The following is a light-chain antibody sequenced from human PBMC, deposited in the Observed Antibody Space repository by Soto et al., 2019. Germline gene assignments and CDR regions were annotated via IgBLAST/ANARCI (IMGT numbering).Light chain of an antibody. CDR3: QQRSSWPIT. CDR1: QRVISDY. Sequence: EIVLTQSPGTLSLSPGDSATLSCRASQRVISDYLAWYQQTPGQAPRLLIYGASSRATDTPDRFSGRGSGTDFTLTISSLEPEDFAVYYCQQRSSWPITFGQGTRLEIK. V-gene: IGKV3D-20*02. J-gene: IGKJ5*01. CDR2: GAS.